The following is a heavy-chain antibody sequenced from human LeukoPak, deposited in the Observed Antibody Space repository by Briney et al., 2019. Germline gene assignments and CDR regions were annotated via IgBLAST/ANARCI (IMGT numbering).Heavy chain of an antibody. CDR1: GFTFSSYV. CDR3: ARDPSRYFDWTFFDY. CDR2: IWYDGSNK. J-gene: IGHJ4*02. Sequence: PGGSLRLSCAASGFTFSSYVMHWVRQAPGKGLEWVAVIWYDGSNKYYADSVNGRFTISRDNSKKKLYLQMNSLRAEDTAVYYCARDPSRYFDWTFFDYWGQGTLVTVSS. D-gene: IGHD3-9*01. V-gene: IGHV3-33*01.